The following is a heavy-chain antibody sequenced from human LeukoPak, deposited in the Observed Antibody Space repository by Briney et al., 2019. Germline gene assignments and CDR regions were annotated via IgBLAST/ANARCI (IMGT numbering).Heavy chain of an antibody. J-gene: IGHJ3*02. Sequence: PGGSLRLSCAASGFIFSSVNWVRQAPGKGLEWVSYVSSSGETTYYADSVKGRFTTSRDNAKNSLYLQMNNLRDEDTAAYYCATDRYFAFDIWGQGTMVTVSS. CDR2: VSSSGETT. V-gene: IGHV3-48*02. D-gene: IGHD1-14*01. CDR1: GFIFSSV. CDR3: ATDRYFAFDI.